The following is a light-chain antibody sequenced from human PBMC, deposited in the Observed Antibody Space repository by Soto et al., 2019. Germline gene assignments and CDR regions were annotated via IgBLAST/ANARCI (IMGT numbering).Light chain of an antibody. Sequence: EIVMTQSPATLSVSQGERATLSCRASQSVSSNLAWYQQTPGQAPRLLIYGASTSATGITPRFRGSGSGTEFNPANSSLQSKDLAVYYGQQYNNWPATVGPWTKVDIK. CDR3: QQYNNWPAT. CDR2: GAS. V-gene: IGKV3-15*01. CDR1: QSVSSN. J-gene: IGKJ3*01.